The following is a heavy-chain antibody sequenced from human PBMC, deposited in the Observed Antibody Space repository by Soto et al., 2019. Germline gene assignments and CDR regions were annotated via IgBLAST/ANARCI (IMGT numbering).Heavy chain of an antibody. CDR3: ARYDGGYAYYFDY. CDR2: IIPILGIA. J-gene: IGHJ4*02. CDR1: GGTFSSYT. V-gene: IGHV1-69*02. D-gene: IGHD5-12*01. Sequence: ASVKVSCKASGGTFSSYTISWVRQAPGQGLEWMGRIIPILGIANYAQKFQGRVTITADKSTSTAYMELSSLRSEDTAVYYCARYDGGYAYYFDYWGQGTLVTVSS.